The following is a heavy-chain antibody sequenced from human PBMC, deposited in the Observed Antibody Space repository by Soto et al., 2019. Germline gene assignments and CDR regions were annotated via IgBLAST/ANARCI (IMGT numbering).Heavy chain of an antibody. J-gene: IGHJ4*02. V-gene: IGHV1-18*04. CDR2: ISAYNGKT. D-gene: IGHD6-19*01. Sequence: QIHLVQSGAEVRKPGASVNVSCKASGYAFINYGYSWVRQAPGQGLEWMGLISAYNGKTNYALRFQDRLTMNTDTSTSTAYMELRSLTSDDTAVYYCARDDILLKGWYCDYWGQGTPVTVSS. CDR1: GYAFINYG. CDR3: ARDDILLKGWYCDY.